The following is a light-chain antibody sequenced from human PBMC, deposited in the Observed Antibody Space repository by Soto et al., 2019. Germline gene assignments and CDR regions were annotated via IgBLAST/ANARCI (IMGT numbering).Light chain of an antibody. Sequence: EVVMTQSPATLSVSPGERLTLFCRASQSVGRNLAWYQQKPGQAPRVLMYRTSTRATGIPARFSGSGSGTEFTLTISSLQSEDFAVYYCQQHNNWPLTFGGGTKVEFK. CDR2: RTS. V-gene: IGKV3-15*01. CDR1: QSVGRN. J-gene: IGKJ4*01. CDR3: QQHNNWPLT.